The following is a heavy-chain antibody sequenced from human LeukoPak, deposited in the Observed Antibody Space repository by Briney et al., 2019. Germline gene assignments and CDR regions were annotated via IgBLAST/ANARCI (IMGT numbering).Heavy chain of an antibody. V-gene: IGHV3-53*01. CDR2: IYGGGTT. D-gene: IGHD4-17*01. J-gene: IGHJ4*02. CDR3: ARAPNYGDYGGQ. CDR1: GFTVSNNY. Sequence: GGSLRLSCAASGFTVSNNYMSWVRQAPGKGLEWVSLIYGGGTTYYADSVKGRFTISGDSSKNTLYLQMNSLRAEDTAVYYCARAPNYGDYGGQWGRGTLVTVSS.